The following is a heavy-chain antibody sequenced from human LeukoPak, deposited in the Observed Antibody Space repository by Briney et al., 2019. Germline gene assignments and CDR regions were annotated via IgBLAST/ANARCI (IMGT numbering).Heavy chain of an antibody. Sequence: SETLSLTCTVSGGSISTHYWTWIWQPPGKGLEWIGYIYYSGSTNYNPSLKSRVTISVDMSKNQFSLKLNSVTAADTAVYFCARDRGIVWFFDLWGRGTLVAVSS. D-gene: IGHD3-10*01. CDR3: ARDRGIVWFFDL. CDR1: GGSISTHY. V-gene: IGHV4-59*11. CDR2: IYYSGST. J-gene: IGHJ2*01.